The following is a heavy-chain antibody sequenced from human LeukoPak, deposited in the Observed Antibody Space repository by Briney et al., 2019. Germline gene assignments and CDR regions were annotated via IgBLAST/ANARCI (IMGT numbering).Heavy chain of an antibody. J-gene: IGHJ4*02. CDR2: IISSGSYI. Sequence: PGGSLRLSCAASGFTFSSYTMNRVRQAPGKGLEWVSSIISSGSYIYYADSVKGRFTISRGNAKNSLYLQMNSLRAEDTAVYYCARDFGGYCSSSNCYLGHLDYWGQGTLVTVSS. CDR1: GFTFSSYT. V-gene: IGHV3-21*03. CDR3: ARDFGGYCSSSNCYLGHLDY. D-gene: IGHD2-2*01.